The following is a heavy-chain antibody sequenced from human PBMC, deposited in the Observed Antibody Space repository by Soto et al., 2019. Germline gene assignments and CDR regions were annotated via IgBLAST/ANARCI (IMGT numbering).Heavy chain of an antibody. CDR1: EGTFNSYA. J-gene: IGHJ4*02. D-gene: IGHD6-13*01. CDR2: IIPYYDTL. V-gene: IGHV1-69*01. CDR3: ASGASCWYAYLFDS. Sequence: QAQVVQSGAEVRKPGSSVKLSCKASEGTFNSYAIAWVRQAPGQGLEWMGGIIPYYDTLNYAQKFQDRVTIAADDPTTTVYMELSSLSSDVTAVYYCASGASCWYAYLFDSWAQGTLVTVSS.